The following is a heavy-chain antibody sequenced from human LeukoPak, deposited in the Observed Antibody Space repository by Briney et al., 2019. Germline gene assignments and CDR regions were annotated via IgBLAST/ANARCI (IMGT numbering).Heavy chain of an antibody. J-gene: IGHJ4*02. CDR1: EFTFSNYA. CDR2: ISDSATST. V-gene: IGHV3-23*01. Sequence: QPGGSLRLSCAASEFTFSNYAMSWVRQAPGKGLEWVSFISDSATSTYYADSVKGRFTISRDNSKYTLYLQMNSLRAEDTAVYYCAKTMNLGDYGGDPIDYWGQGTLVTVSS. CDR3: AKTMNLGDYGGDPIDY. D-gene: IGHD4-17*01.